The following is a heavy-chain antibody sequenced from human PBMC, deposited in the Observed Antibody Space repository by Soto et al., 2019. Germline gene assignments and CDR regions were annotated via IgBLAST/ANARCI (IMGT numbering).Heavy chain of an antibody. V-gene: IGHV1-18*01. CDR1: GYTFTSYG. D-gene: IGHD3-10*01. J-gene: IGHJ4*02. CDR2: INVYNGNT. Sequence: QVQLVQSGAEVKKPVASVKVSCKASGYTFTSYGISWVRQAPGQGLEWMGWINVYNGNTNYAQKLQGRVTMTTDTSTSTAYLDLRSLRSDDTAVYFCARDTSRGEYDYWGQGTLVTVSS. CDR3: ARDTSRGEYDY.